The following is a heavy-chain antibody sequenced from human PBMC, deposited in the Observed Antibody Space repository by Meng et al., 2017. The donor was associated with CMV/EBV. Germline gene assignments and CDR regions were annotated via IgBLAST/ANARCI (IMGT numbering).Heavy chain of an antibody. CDR2: IIPIFGTE. D-gene: IGHD2-2*01. J-gene: IGHJ4*02. CDR3: AADIVVVPAATSGDY. Sequence: KISCKASGGTFSSYAISWVRQAPGQGLEWMGGIIPIFGTEKYAQKFQGRVTITTDKSTSTAYMELSSLRSEDTAVYSCAADIVVVPAATSGDYWGQGTLVTVSS. CDR1: GGTFSSYA. V-gene: IGHV1-69*05.